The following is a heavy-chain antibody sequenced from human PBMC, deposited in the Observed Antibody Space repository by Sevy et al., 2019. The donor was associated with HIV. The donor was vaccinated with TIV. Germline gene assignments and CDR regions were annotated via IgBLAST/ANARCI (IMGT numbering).Heavy chain of an antibody. CDR1: GGSISTYY. CDR3: ARGYYSNFDY. D-gene: IGHD3-22*01. V-gene: IGHV4-59*01. Sequence: SETLSLTCTVSGGSISTYYWSWIRQPPGKGLVWIGYIYYSGSTNSSPSLKSRVTISVDTSRNQFSLNLTSVTAADTAVYYCARGYYSNFDYWGQGILVTVSS. J-gene: IGHJ4*02. CDR2: IYYSGST.